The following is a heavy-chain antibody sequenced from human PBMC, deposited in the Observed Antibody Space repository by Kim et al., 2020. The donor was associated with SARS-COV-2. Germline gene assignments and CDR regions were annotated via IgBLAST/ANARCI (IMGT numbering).Heavy chain of an antibody. CDR3: VTGGRNWDY. D-gene: IGHD1-1*01. Sequence: GGSLRLSCTASGFTFSCYGMQWVRQAPGKGLERVAIISYDGSDKNYADSVRGRFTSSRDNSKNTLYLQMNSLRPEDTAVYYCVTGGRNWDYWGQGTLVTVSS. J-gene: IGHJ4*02. CDR2: ISYDGSDK. CDR1: GFTFSCYG. V-gene: IGHV3-30*03.